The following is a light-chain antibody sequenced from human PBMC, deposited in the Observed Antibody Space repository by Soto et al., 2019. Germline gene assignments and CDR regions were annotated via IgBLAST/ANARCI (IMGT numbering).Light chain of an antibody. V-gene: IGKV1-5*01. CDR3: QQYNSQGT. J-gene: IGKJ1*01. Sequence: DIQMTQSPSTLSASVGDRVTITCRASQSISSWLAWYQQKPGKAPKLLIYDASSLESGVPSRFSGSGSGTEFTLTISNLQPDDLATYYCQQYNSQGTFGQGTKVEIK. CDR2: DAS. CDR1: QSISSW.